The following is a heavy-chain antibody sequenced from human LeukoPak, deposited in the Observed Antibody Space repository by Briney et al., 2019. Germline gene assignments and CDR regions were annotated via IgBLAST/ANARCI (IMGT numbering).Heavy chain of an antibody. CDR1: GFTFSSYG. D-gene: IGHD3-10*01. CDR2: IRYDGSNK. J-gene: IGHJ4*02. CDR3: AKDIDNYYGSGSYYGVLDY. V-gene: IGHV3-30*02. Sequence: GGSLRLSCAASGFTFSSYGMHWVRQAPGKGLEWVAFIRYDGSNKYYADSVKGRFTISRDNSKNTLYLQMNSLRAEDTAVYYCAKDIDNYYGSGSYYGVLDYWGQGTLVTVSS.